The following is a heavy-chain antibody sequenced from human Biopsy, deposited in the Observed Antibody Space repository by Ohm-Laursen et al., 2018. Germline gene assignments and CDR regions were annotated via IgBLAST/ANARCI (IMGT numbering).Heavy chain of an antibody. V-gene: IGHV1-2*02. J-gene: IGHJ6*02. CDR3: ARVPAYPSIDGYYGLDL. CDR2: INPNSGNA. D-gene: IGHD3-9*01. CDR1: GYTFAGYY. Sequence: ASVKVSCKVSGYTFAGYYLHWVRQAPGHGLEWMEWINPNSGNANYAQSFQGRLTVTRDTSISTAYMELTSLTFDDTAIYYCARVPAYPSIDGYYGLDLWGQGTTVIVSS.